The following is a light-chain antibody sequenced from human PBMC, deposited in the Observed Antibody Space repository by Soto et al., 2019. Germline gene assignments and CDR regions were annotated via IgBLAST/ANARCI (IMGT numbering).Light chain of an antibody. CDR2: DAS. CDR1: QSISSW. CDR3: QQYNSYSLT. V-gene: IGKV1-5*01. Sequence: DIQMTQSLSTLSASVGDRVTITCRASQSISSWLAWYQQKPGKAPKLLIYDASSLESGVPSRFSGSGSGTEVTLTISSLQPDDFATYYCQQYNSYSLTFGQRTKLEIK. J-gene: IGKJ2*01.